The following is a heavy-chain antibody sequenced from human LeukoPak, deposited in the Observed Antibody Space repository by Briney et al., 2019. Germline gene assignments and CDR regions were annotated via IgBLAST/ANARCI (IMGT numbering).Heavy chain of an antibody. J-gene: IGHJ4*02. Sequence: GGSLRLSCAASGFTFSSYGMHWVRQAPGKGLEWVAVIWYDGSNKYYADPVKGRFTISRDNSKNTLYLQMNSLRAEDTAVYYCARDRGLMGTIDYWGQGTLVTVSS. CDR2: IWYDGSNK. CDR1: GFTFSSYG. CDR3: ARDRGLMGTIDY. V-gene: IGHV3-33*01. D-gene: IGHD2-8*01.